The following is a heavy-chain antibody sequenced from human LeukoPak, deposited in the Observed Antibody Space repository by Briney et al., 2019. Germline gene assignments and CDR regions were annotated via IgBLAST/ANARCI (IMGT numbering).Heavy chain of an antibody. D-gene: IGHD2-2*01. CDR3: AKDFKVVVPAAADY. Sequence: GGSLRLSCAASGFTFSDYYMSWIRQAPGKGLEWVSYISSSGSTIYYADSVKGRFTISRDNAKNSLYLQMNSLRAEDTAVYYCAKDFKVVVPAAADYWGQGTLVTASS. CDR1: GFTFSDYY. V-gene: IGHV3-11*01. J-gene: IGHJ4*02. CDR2: ISSSGSTI.